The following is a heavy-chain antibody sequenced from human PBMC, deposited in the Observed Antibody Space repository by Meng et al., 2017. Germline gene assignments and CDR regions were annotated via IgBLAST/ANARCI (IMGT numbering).Heavy chain of an antibody. CDR3: ASTHRSIEP. CDR1: GFTFSTYS. Sequence: GGSLRLSCAASGFTFSTYSMNWVRQAPGKGLEWVSSISSSSSDIYYADSVKGRFTISRDNAKNPLYLQMNSLRAEDTAVYYCASTHRSIEPWGQGTLVTVSS. CDR2: ISSSSSDI. J-gene: IGHJ4*02. D-gene: IGHD1-14*01. V-gene: IGHV3-21*01.